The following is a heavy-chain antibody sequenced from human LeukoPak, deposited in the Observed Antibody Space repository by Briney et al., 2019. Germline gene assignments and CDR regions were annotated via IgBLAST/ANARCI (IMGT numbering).Heavy chain of an antibody. CDR2: IYYSGST. J-gene: IGHJ6*02. Sequence: SETLSLTCTVSGGSISSGDYYWSWIRQPPGKGLEWIGYIYYSGSTYYNPSLKSRVTISVDTSKNQFSLKLSSVTAADTAVYYCARDKDKKGDGLDVWGQGTTVTVSS. CDR3: ARDKDKKGDGLDV. CDR1: GGSISSGDYY. V-gene: IGHV4-30-4*01.